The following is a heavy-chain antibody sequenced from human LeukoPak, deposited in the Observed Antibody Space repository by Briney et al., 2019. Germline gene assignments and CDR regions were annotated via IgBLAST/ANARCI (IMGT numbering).Heavy chain of an antibody. CDR1: GFTFSSYA. CDR3: AREDGYPCRD. D-gene: IGHD5-24*01. CDR2: ISYDGSNK. J-gene: IGHJ4*02. Sequence: QPGRSLRLSCAASGFTFSSYAMHWVRQAPGKGLEWVAVISYDGSNKYYADSVKGRFTISRDNSKNTLYLQMNSLRAEDTAVYYCAREDGYPCRDWGQGTLVTISS. V-gene: IGHV3-30-3*01.